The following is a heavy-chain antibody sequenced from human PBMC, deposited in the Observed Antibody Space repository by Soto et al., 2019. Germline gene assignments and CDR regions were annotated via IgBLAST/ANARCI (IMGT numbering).Heavy chain of an antibody. CDR3: ARVYSSSWYGLLTC. CDR1: GYTFTSYG. Sequence: ASVKVSCKASGYTFTSYGISWVRQAPGQGLEWMGWISAYNGNTNYAQKLQGRVTMTTDTSTSTAYMELRSLRSDDTAVYYCARVYSSSWYGLLTCWGKGTLVTVSS. D-gene: IGHD6-13*01. J-gene: IGHJ4*02. CDR2: ISAYNGNT. V-gene: IGHV1-18*01.